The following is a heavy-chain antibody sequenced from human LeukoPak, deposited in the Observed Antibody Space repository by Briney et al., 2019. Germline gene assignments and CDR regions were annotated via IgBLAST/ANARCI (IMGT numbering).Heavy chain of an antibody. V-gene: IGHV3-30*02. J-gene: IGHJ3*02. D-gene: IGHD1-14*01. CDR2: IGHGGSNE. CDR3: AKSRAPTAAPDAFHI. CDR1: GFIFSNYG. Sequence: GGSLRLACAASGFIFSNYGIHWVRQAPGKGLEWVAYIGHGGSNEYYANSVKGRFTISRDTSKNLLYLQMTSLRVDDTAVHYCAKSRAPTAAPDAFHIWGQGTMVTVSS.